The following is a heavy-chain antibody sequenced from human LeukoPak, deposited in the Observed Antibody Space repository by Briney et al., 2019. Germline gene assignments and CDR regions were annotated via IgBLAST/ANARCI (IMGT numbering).Heavy chain of an antibody. Sequence: SETLSLTCTVSGASLSGYYWTWIRQPPGKGLEWIGYNSYSRSTNYNPSLKSRVTISVDTSKNQFSLKLSPVTAADTAVYYCARDKGAADYGGDYFDYWGQGTLVTVSS. D-gene: IGHD4-23*01. CDR1: GASLSGYY. CDR2: NSYSRST. CDR3: ARDKGAADYGGDYFDY. J-gene: IGHJ4*02. V-gene: IGHV4-59*01.